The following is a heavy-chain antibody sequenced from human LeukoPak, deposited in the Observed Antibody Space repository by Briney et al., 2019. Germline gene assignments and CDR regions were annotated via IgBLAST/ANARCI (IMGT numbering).Heavy chain of an antibody. J-gene: IGHJ3*02. CDR3: ARETYYYDSSGSDAFDI. CDR1: GGSISSYY. V-gene: IGHV4-59*01. Sequence: SETLSLTCTVSGGSISSYYWSWIRQPPGKGLEWIGYIYYSGSTNYNPSLKSRVTISVDTSKNQFSLKLSSVTAADTAVYYCARETYYYDSSGSDAFDIWGQGTMVTVFS. CDR2: IYYSGST. D-gene: IGHD3-22*01.